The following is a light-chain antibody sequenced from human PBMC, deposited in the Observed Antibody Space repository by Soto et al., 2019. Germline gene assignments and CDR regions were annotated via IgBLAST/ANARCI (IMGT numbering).Light chain of an antibody. CDR3: NSYASSDTGV. V-gene: IGLV2-8*01. Sequence: QSALTQPPSASGSPGQSVTISCTGTSSDVGSYDYVSWYQQQPGKVPRLMIYEVTKRPSGVPDRFSGSKSGNTASLTVSGLQAEDEADYYCNSYASSDTGVFGGGTRLTVL. J-gene: IGLJ3*02. CDR1: SSDVGSYDY. CDR2: EVT.